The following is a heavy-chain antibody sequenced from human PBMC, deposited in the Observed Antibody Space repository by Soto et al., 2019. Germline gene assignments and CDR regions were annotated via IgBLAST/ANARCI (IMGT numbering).Heavy chain of an antibody. CDR1: GGSISSGGYY. V-gene: IGHV4-31*03. CDR3: ARSARDDAFDI. J-gene: IGHJ3*02. Sequence: PSETLSLTCTVSGGSISSGGYYWSWIRQHPGKGLEWIGYIYYSGSTYYNPSLKSRVTISVDTSKNQLSLKLSSVTAADTAVHYCARSARDDAFDIWGQGTMVTVSS. CDR2: IYYSGST.